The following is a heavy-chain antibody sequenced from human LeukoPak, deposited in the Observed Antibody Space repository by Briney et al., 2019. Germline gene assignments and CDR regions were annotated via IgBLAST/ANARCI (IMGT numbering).Heavy chain of an antibody. J-gene: IGHJ5*02. V-gene: IGHV3-21*01. Sequence: GGSLRLSCAASGVTFTNDAMNWVRQAPGKGLEWVSSIGSSSSYVYCADSAKGRFTISRDNAKQSLSLEMNSLRAADTAVYSCARGAPCGGDCSSWFDPWGQGSLVTVSS. D-gene: IGHD2-21*02. CDR1: GVTFTNDA. CDR2: IGSSSSYV. CDR3: ARGAPCGGDCSSWFDP.